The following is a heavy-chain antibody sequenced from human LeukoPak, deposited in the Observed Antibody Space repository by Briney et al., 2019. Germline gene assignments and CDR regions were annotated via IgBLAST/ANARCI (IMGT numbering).Heavy chain of an antibody. J-gene: IGHJ4*02. CDR3: TRKGSQWDFLVDY. D-gene: IGHD2/OR15-2a*01. CDR1: GFTFSSYS. V-gene: IGHV3-21*01. Sequence: GGSLRLSCAASGFTFSSYSMNWVRQAPGKGLEWVSSITSSGRYIYYADSVEGRLTISRDNSENSLYLQMDSLTAEDTAVYYCTRKGSQWDFLVDYWGQGTRVAVSP. CDR2: ITSSGRYI.